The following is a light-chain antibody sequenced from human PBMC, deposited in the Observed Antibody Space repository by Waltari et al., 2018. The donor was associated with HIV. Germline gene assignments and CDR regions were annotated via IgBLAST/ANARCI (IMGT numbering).Light chain of an antibody. CDR3: GSYTSSSTWV. J-gene: IGLJ3*02. CDR1: SRDVGSYNR. Sequence: QSALTQPPSVSGSPAQSVTISCTGTSRDVGSYNRFSWYQQLPGTAPKLMIYEVSNRPSGVPDRFSGSKSGNTASLTISGLQAEDEADYYCGSYTSSSTWVFGGGTKLTVL. CDR2: EVS. V-gene: IGLV2-18*02.